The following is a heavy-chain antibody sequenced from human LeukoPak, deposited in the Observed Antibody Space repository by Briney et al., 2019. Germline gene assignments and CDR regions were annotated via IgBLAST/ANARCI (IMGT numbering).Heavy chain of an antibody. CDR1: GFAFSSYS. V-gene: IGHV3-21*01. CDR2: ISSSSSYI. J-gene: IGHJ4*02. CDR3: ARDHPYSSGWTALDY. Sequence: GGSLRLSCAASGFAFSSYSMNWVRQAPGKGLEWVSSISSSSSYIYYADSVKGRFTISRDNAKNSLYLQMNSLRAEDTAVYYCARDHPYSSGWTALDYWGQGTLVTVSS. D-gene: IGHD6-19*01.